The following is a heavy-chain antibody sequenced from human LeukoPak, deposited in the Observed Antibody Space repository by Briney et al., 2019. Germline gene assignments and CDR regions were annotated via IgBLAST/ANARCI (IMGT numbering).Heavy chain of an antibody. CDR1: GYTFTGYY. D-gene: IGHD3-22*01. V-gene: IGHV1-2*02. Sequence: ASVKVSCKASGYTFTGYYMHWVRQAPGQGLEWMGWINPNSGGTNYAQKFQGRVTMTRDTSISTTYMELSRLRSDDTAVYYCARAGDYYYDRRFDYWGQGTLVTVSS. J-gene: IGHJ4*02. CDR2: INPNSGGT. CDR3: ARAGDYYYDRRFDY.